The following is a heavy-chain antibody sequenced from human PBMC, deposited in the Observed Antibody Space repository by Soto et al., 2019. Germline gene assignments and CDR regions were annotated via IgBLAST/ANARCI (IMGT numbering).Heavy chain of an antibody. CDR3: ARDRSTVVRRDYGMDV. D-gene: IGHD4-17*01. V-gene: IGHV4-59*01. J-gene: IGHJ6*02. CDR1: GGSISSYY. CDR2: IYYSGST. Sequence: SETLSLTCTVSGGSISSYYWSWIRQPPGKGLEWIGYIYYSGSTNYNPSLKSRVTISVDTSKNQFSLKLSSVTAADTAVYYCARDRSTVVRRDYGMDVWGQGTTVTVSS.